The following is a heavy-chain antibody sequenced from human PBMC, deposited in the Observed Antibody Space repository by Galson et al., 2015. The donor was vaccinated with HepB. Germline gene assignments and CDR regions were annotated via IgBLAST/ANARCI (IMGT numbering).Heavy chain of an antibody. CDR2: IFWDDDK. CDR3: AHYTSSSQSYYLDS. CDR1: GFSLHTPGMG. J-gene: IGHJ4*01. D-gene: IGHD6-6*01. Sequence: PALVKPTQTLSLTCSFSGFSLHTPGMGVGWIRQPPGKALEWLALIFWDDDKRYNSSLKTRLTITKDTSRNQVVLTLTNMDPLDTATYYCAHYTSSSQSYYLDSWGHRTLVTVSS. V-gene: IGHV2-5*02.